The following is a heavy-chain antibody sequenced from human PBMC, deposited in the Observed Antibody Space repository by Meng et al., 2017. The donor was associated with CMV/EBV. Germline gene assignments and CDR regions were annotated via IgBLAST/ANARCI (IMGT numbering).Heavy chain of an antibody. CDR3: AKFYDTTGGYYYYGMDV. CDR2: IRYDGSNK. Sequence: GESLKISCAASGFTFSSYGMHWVRQAPGKGLEWVAFIRYDGSNKYYADSVKGRFTISRDNSKNTLYLQMNSLRAEDTAVYYCAKFYDTTGGYYYYGMDVWGQGTTVTVSS. V-gene: IGHV3-30*02. D-gene: IGHD3-22*01. CDR1: GFTFSSYG. J-gene: IGHJ6*02.